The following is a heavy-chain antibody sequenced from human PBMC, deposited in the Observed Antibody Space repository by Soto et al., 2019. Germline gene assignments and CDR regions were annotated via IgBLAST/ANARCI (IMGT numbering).Heavy chain of an antibody. CDR1: GYTFTSYG. V-gene: IGHV1-18*01. D-gene: IGHD2-2*01. Sequence: QVQLVQSGAEVKKPGASVKVSCKASGYTFTSYGISWVRQAPGHVLEWMGWISAYNGNTNYAQKLQGRVTMTTDTSTSTAYMELRSLRSDDTAVYYCARDDGNVVVPATIDYWGQGTLVTVSS. CDR3: ARDDGNVVVPATIDY. J-gene: IGHJ4*02. CDR2: ISAYNGNT.